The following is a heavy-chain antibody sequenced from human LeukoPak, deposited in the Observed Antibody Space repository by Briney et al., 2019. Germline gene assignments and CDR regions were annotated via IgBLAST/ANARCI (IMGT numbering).Heavy chain of an antibody. V-gene: IGHV3-21*01. D-gene: IGHD2-2*01. CDR3: ARVPIVVVPAAYLNWFDP. Sequence: PGGSLRLSCAASGFTFSSHSMGWVRQAPGKGLEWVSYISSSSSYIYSADSVKGRFTISRDNARNSLYLQMNSLRAEDTALYFCARVPIVVVPAAYLNWFDPWGQGTLVTVSS. CDR1: GFTFSSHS. J-gene: IGHJ5*02. CDR2: ISSSSSYI.